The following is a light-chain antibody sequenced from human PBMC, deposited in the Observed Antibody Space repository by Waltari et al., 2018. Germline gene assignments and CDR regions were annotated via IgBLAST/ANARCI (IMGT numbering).Light chain of an antibody. Sequence: EVVLTQSPLSLPVTLGQPASISCRSRQSLVYSDGNTYLTWFQQRPGQSPRRLIYKVSNRASGVPDRFSGSGSGTDFTLKISRVEAEDVGVYYCMQGTHWPLTFGGGTKVEIK. J-gene: IGKJ4*01. CDR2: KVS. CDR3: MQGTHWPLT. CDR1: QSLVYSDGNTY. V-gene: IGKV2-30*01.